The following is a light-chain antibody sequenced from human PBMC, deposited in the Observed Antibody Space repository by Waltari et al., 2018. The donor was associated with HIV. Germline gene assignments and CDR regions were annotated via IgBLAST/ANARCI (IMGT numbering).Light chain of an antibody. Sequence: QSALTQPASVSGSPGQPIPFPSPGTSGDFGIFNLFSWYQQPPGKAPKLIIYETIKRPSGVSDRISGSKSANTASLTISGLQADDEADYYCSSYGGSSKWLFGGGTKLTVL. CDR2: ETI. CDR1: SGDFGIFNL. CDR3: SSYGGSSKWL. V-gene: IGLV2-23*01. J-gene: IGLJ2*01.